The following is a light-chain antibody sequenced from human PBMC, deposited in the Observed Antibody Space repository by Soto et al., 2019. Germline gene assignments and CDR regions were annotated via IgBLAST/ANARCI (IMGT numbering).Light chain of an antibody. CDR2: DAS. Sequence: EIVLTQSPATLSLSPGERATLSCRASQSIYSYLAWYQQKPGQAPRLLIYDASNRATGIPARFSGSGSGTDFTHTINSLEPEDFAVYYCQQRSNWPPLFTFGPGTKVDI. J-gene: IGKJ3*01. V-gene: IGKV3-11*01. CDR1: QSIYSY. CDR3: QQRSNWPPLFT.